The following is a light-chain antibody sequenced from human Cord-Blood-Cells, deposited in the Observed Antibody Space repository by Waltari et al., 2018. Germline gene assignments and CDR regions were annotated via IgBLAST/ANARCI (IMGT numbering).Light chain of an antibody. V-gene: IGLV2-23*03. CDR2: EGS. Sequence: QSALTQPASVSGSPGQSITISCTGTSSDVGSYNLVSWYQQHPGKAPKLMIYEGSKRTSGVSKRFSGSKSGNTASLTSSGLQAEDEADYYCCSYAGSSTFAVFGGGTKLTVL. CDR1: SSDVGSYNL. J-gene: IGLJ3*02. CDR3: CSYAGSSTFAV.